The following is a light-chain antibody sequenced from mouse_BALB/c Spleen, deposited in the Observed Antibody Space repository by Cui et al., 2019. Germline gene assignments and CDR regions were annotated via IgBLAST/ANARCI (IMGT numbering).Light chain of an antibody. CDR3: QNGYIFT. V-gene: IGKV5-39*01. CDR2: YAS. Sequence: KYASQSISGIPSRFSGSGSGSDFTLSINSVEPEDVGVYYCQNGYIFTFGSGTKLEIK. J-gene: IGKJ4*01.